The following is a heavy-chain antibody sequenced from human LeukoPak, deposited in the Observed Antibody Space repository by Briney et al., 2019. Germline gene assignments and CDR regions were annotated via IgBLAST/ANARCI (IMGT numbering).Heavy chain of an antibody. Sequence: GRSLRLSCAASGFTFSSYGMHWVRQAPGKGLEWVAVISYDGSNKYYADSVKGRFTISRDNSKNTLYLQMNSLRAEDTAVYCCAKERGCSGGSCYSAAFDIWGQGTMVTVSS. D-gene: IGHD2-15*01. V-gene: IGHV3-30*18. CDR2: ISYDGSNK. CDR1: GFTFSSYG. CDR3: AKERGCSGGSCYSAAFDI. J-gene: IGHJ3*02.